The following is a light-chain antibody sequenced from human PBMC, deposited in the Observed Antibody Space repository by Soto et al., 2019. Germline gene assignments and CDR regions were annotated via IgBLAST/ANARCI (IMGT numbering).Light chain of an antibody. V-gene: IGLV2-14*03. CDR1: SSDVGGYNY. CDR2: DVN. J-gene: IGLJ2*01. CDR3: SSYTRNNTLL. Sequence: QSVLTQPASVSGSPGQPITISCTGTSSDVGGYNYVSWYQQYPGKAPKLMIYDVNNRPSGISNRFSASKSGNTASLTISGLQAEDEADYYCSSYTRNNTLLFGGGTKLTVL.